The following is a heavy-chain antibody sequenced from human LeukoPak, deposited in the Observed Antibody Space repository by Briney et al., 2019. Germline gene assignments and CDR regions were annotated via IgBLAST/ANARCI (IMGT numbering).Heavy chain of an antibody. D-gene: IGHD1-26*01. J-gene: IGHJ4*02. CDR2: IKQDGSEK. CDR1: GFTFGDYA. CDR3: ARGKIVGATTPFDY. V-gene: IGHV3-7*01. Sequence: GGSLRLSCTASGFTFGDYAMSWVRQAPGKGLEWVANIKQDGSEKYYVDSVKGRFTISRDNAKNSLYLQMNSLRAEDTAVYYCARGKIVGATTPFDYWGQGTLVTVSS.